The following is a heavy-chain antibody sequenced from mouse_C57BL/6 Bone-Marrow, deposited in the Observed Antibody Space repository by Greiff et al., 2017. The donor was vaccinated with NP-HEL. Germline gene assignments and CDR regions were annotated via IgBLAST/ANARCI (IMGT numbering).Heavy chain of an antibody. Sequence: VQLQQPGAELVKPGASVKMSCKASGYTLTSYWITWVKQRPGQGLEWIGDIYPGSGSTNYNEKFKSKATLTVDTSSSTAYMQLSSLTSEDSAVDYCAREYDYGYYFDYWGQGTTLTVSS. V-gene: IGHV1-55*01. J-gene: IGHJ2*01. CDR2: IYPGSGST. CDR1: GYTLTSYW. D-gene: IGHD2-4*01. CDR3: AREYDYGYYFDY.